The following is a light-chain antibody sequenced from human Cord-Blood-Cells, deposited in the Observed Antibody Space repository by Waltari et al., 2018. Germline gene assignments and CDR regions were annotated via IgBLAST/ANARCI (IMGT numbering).Light chain of an antibody. Sequence: QSALTQPASVSGSPGQSITISCTGTSSDVGGYNYVSWYQQHPGKAPKLMIYDVSNRPSGVSNRFSGSKSGSTVSLTISGLQAEDEADYYCSSYTSSSTYVFGTGTKVTVL. CDR3: SSYTSSSTYV. CDR1: SSDVGGYNY. J-gene: IGLJ1*01. CDR2: DVS. V-gene: IGLV2-14*03.